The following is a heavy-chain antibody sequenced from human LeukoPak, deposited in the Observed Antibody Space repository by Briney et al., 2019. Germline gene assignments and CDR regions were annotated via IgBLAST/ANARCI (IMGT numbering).Heavy chain of an antibody. J-gene: IGHJ4*02. Sequence: PSQTLSLTCTVSGGSISSGGYYWSWIRRHPGTGLEWIGYIYYSGSTYYNPSLKSRVTISVDTSKNQFSLKLSSVTAADTAVYYCARGNSSGWYSEYYFDYWGQGTLVTVSS. D-gene: IGHD6-19*01. CDR1: GGSISSGGYY. V-gene: IGHV4-31*03. CDR2: IYYSGST. CDR3: ARGNSSGWYSEYYFDY.